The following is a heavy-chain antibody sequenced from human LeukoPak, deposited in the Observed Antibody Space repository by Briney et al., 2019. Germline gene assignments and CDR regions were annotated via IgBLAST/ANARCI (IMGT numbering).Heavy chain of an antibody. D-gene: IGHD2-2*01. V-gene: IGHV4-34*01. CDR1: GGSFSGYY. J-gene: IGHJ4*02. Sequence: SETLSLTCAVYGGSFSGYYWSWIHQPPGKGLEWIGEINHSGSTNYNPSLKSRVTISVDTSKNQFSLKLSSVTAADTAVYYCARDRAPYCSSTSCYQGHDYWGQGTLVTVSS. CDR3: ARDRAPYCSSTSCYQGHDY. CDR2: INHSGST.